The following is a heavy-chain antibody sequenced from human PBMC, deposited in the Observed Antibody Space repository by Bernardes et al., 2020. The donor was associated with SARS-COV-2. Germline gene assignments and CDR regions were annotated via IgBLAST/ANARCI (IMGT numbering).Heavy chain of an antibody. V-gene: IGHV3-21*06. CDR1: GFTFSDYS. Sequence: GGSLRLSCAASGFTFSDYSMNWVRQAPGKGLEWVSSITSSSKYIYYTDSVKGRFTISRDNAANSLFLQMSSLRADDTAIYYCARAYSPWYTDNDHNAFDIWGQGTVVTVSS. CDR2: ITSSSKYI. J-gene: IGHJ3*02. CDR3: ARAYSPWYTDNDHNAFDI. D-gene: IGHD2-2*02.